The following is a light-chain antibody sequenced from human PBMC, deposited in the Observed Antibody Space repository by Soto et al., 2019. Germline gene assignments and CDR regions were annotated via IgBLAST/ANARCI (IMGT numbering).Light chain of an antibody. V-gene: IGKV3-20*01. J-gene: IGKJ4*01. CDR1: QTVINNQ. CDR3: QQYGSSPPLS. CDR2: GAS. Sequence: PGESATLSCRASQTVINNQLAWYQQKPGQAPRLLIYGASSRATGIPDRFSGSGSGTDFTLTISRLEPEDFAVYYCQQYGSSPPLSFGGGTKVDIK.